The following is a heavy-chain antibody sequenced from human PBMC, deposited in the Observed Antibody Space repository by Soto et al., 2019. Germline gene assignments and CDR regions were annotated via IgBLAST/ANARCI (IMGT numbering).Heavy chain of an antibody. CDR3: ARSAVAGTWGDY. CDR2: IYYSGST. Sequence: QVQLQESGPGLVKPSETLSLTCTVSGGSISSYYWRWIRQPPGKGLEWIGYIYYSGSTNYNPALKSRVTVSVDTSKDQFSLKLSSVTAADTAVYYCARSAVAGTWGDYWGQGTLVTVSS. V-gene: IGHV4-59*08. D-gene: IGHD6-19*01. CDR1: GGSISSYY. J-gene: IGHJ4*02.